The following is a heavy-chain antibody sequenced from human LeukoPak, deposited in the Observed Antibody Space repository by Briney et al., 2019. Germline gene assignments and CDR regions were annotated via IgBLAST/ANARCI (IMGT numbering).Heavy chain of an antibody. CDR3: ACHGSGSYYNEEIDY. Sequence: SETLSLTCTVSGGSISSYYWSWIRQPAGKGLEWIGRIYTSGSTNYNPSLKSRVTMSVDTSKNQFSLKLMSVTAADTAVYYCACHGSGSYYNEEIDYWGQGTLVTVSS. CDR2: IYTSGST. V-gene: IGHV4-4*07. CDR1: GGSISSYY. J-gene: IGHJ4*02. D-gene: IGHD3-10*01.